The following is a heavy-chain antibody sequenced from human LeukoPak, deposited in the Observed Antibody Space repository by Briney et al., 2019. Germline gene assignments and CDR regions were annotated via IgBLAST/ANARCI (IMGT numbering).Heavy chain of an antibody. Sequence: GGSLRLSCAASGFTFSSYAMYWVRQAPGKGLEWVAVISYDGSNKYYADSVKGRFTISRDNSKNTLYLQMNSLRAEDTAVYYCAREGYCSSTSCLDAFDIWGQGTMVTVSS. J-gene: IGHJ3*02. CDR1: GFTFSSYA. D-gene: IGHD2-2*01. V-gene: IGHV3-30-3*01. CDR3: AREGYCSSTSCLDAFDI. CDR2: ISYDGSNK.